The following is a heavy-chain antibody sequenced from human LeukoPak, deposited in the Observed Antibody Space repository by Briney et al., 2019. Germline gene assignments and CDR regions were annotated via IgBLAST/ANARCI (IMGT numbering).Heavy chain of an antibody. Sequence: SETLSLTCTVSGGSISSYYWSWIRQPPGKGLEWIGYIYYSGSTNYNPSLKSRVTISVDTSKNQFSLKLSSVTAADTAVYYCARVSDDILTGHQTHPWGQGTLVTVSS. CDR3: ARVSDDILTGHQTHP. V-gene: IGHV4-59*01. J-gene: IGHJ5*02. D-gene: IGHD3-9*01. CDR2: IYYSGST. CDR1: GGSISSYY.